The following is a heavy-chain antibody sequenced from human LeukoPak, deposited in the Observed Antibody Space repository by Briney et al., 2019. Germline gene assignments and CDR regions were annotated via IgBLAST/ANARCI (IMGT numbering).Heavy chain of an antibody. CDR2: IYYSGST. CDR1: GGSISTYF. D-gene: IGHD2-2*02. V-gene: IGHV4-59*01. CDR3: ARGLYSSSGYTAFDI. J-gene: IGHJ3*02. Sequence: SETLSLTCTVSGGSISTYFWNWIRQPPGKGLEWMGFIYYSGSTDYNPSLKSRVTISVDTSNNHFSLRLSSVTAADTAVYYCARGLYSSSGYTAFDIWGQGTMVTVSS.